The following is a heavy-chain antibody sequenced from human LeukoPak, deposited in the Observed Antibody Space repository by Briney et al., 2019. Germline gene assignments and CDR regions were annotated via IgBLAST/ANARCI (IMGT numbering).Heavy chain of an antibody. V-gene: IGHV3-7*03. Sequence: PGGSLRLSCAASGFSFRSYWMSWVRRAPGKGLEWVADIKKDGSERYYVDSVKGRFTISGDNAKNSLYLQMNSLRAEDTAVYYCAKDQTGLEYSSPPTFGYWGQGTLVTVSS. J-gene: IGHJ4*02. CDR3: AKDQTGLEYSSPPTFGY. CDR2: IKKDGSER. CDR1: GFSFRSYW. D-gene: IGHD6-6*01.